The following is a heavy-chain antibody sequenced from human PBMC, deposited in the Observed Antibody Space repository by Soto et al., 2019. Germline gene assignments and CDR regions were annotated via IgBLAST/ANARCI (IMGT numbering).Heavy chain of an antibody. CDR3: ARPRSSSRNYYGMDV. CDR1: GYSFTSYL. CDR2: IYPGDSDT. D-gene: IGHD6-13*01. V-gene: IGHV5-51*03. Sequence: EVQLVQSGAEVKKPGESLKISCKGSGYSFTSYLIGWVRQMPGKGLEWMGIIYPGDSDTRYSPSFQGQVTISADKSISTAYLQWNSLKASDTAMYYCARPRSSSRNYYGMDVWGQGTTVTVSS. J-gene: IGHJ6*02.